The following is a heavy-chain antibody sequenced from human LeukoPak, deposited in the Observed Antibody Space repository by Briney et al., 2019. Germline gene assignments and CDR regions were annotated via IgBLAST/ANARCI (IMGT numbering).Heavy chain of an antibody. J-gene: IGHJ3*02. V-gene: IGHV4-38-2*02. Sequence: PSETLSLTCTVSGYSISGGYYWGWIRQPPGKGLEWIGSISHSGSTYYNPSLKSRVTISVDTSKNQFSLKLSSVTAADTAVYYCARDKSRTYGSADAFDIWGQGTMVTVSS. D-gene: IGHD3-10*01. CDR1: GYSISGGYY. CDR3: ARDKSRTYGSADAFDI. CDR2: ISHSGST.